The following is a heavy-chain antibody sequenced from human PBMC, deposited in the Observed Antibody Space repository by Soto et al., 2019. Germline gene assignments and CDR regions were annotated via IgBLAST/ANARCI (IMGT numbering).Heavy chain of an antibody. CDR3: ARDLGKEESHWILADY. CDR1: GYTFTSYG. V-gene: IGHV1-18*04. J-gene: IGHJ4*02. Sequence: GASVKVSCKASGYTFTSYGISWVRQAPGQGLEWMGWISAYNGNTSYAQKLQGRVTMTTDTSTSTAYTELRSLRSDDTAVYYCARDLGKEESHWILADYWGQRTLVTV. CDR2: ISAYNGNT. D-gene: IGHD2-2*03.